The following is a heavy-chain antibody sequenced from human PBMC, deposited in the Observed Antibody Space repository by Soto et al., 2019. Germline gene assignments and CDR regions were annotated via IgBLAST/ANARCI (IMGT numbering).Heavy chain of an antibody. D-gene: IGHD3-9*01. CDR2: VSYDGTKT. V-gene: IGHV3-30*04. Sequence: QEQLVESGGGVVQPGRSLRLTCADSGFNFDSYAMQWVRQTPGKGQEWLAVVSYDGTKTHYAGSVRGRFSISRDNLRNTLTLQMNSLTAEDTGVYYCARDYSGGTILTGRDVFDFWGQGTLGTVSS. J-gene: IGHJ4*02. CDR3: ARDYSGGTILTGRDVFDF. CDR1: GFNFDSYA.